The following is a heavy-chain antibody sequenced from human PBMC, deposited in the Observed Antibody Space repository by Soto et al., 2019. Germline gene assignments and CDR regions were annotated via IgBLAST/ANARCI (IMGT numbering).Heavy chain of an antibody. CDR2: VYTTGYA. J-gene: IGHJ5*02. CDR3: ARGGGIGAHNWFDP. V-gene: IGHV4-4*07. Sequence: NPSETLSLTCTVSNGSINRYYWSWIRQPAGKGLEWIGLVYTTGYANYNPSLKNRVTMPVDTSKNQFSLKLSSLTAADTAVYYCARGGGIGAHNWFDPWGQGTLVTVSS. D-gene: IGHD3-10*01. CDR1: NGSINRYY.